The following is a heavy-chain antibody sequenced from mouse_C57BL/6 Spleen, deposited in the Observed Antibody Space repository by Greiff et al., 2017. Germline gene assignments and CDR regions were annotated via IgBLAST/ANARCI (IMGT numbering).Heavy chain of an antibody. D-gene: IGHD2-5*01. Sequence: EVKLMESGGGLVKPGGSLKLSCAASGFTFSDYGMHWVRQAPEKGLEWVAYISSGSSTIYYADTVKGRFTISRDNAKNTLFLQMTSLRSEDTAMYYCAKSYYSNYYYFDYWGQGTTLTGSS. J-gene: IGHJ2*01. CDR1: GFTFSDYG. CDR3: AKSYYSNYYYFDY. V-gene: IGHV5-17*01. CDR2: ISSGSSTI.